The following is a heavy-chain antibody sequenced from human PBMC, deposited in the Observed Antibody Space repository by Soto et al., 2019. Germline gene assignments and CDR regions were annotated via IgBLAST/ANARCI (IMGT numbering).Heavy chain of an antibody. Sequence: ASVKVSCKASGYTFTSYAIHWVRQAPGDSLEWMGWINPGNGKTDYSQKFQARVTITRDTSATTAYMELSSLTSEDTAVYYCVRVDCTAAYCHFGYYWGQGTLVTSP. J-gene: IGHJ4*02. V-gene: IGHV1-3*01. CDR1: GYTFTSYA. CDR2: INPGNGKT. D-gene: IGHD2-8*02. CDR3: VRVDCTAAYCHFGYY.